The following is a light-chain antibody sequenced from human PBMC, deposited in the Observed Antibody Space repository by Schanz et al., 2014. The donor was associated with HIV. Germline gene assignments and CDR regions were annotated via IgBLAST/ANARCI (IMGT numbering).Light chain of an antibody. CDR1: QSVSTY. J-gene: IGKJ3*01. CDR2: GAS. CDR3: QSYAGS. Sequence: EIVLTQSPATLSLSPGERATLSCRASQSVSTYLAWYQQKPGQAPTLLIYGASKRATGIPDRFIGSGSGTDFTLTINRLEPEDFAVYYCQSYAGSFGPGTKVD. V-gene: IGKV3-11*01.